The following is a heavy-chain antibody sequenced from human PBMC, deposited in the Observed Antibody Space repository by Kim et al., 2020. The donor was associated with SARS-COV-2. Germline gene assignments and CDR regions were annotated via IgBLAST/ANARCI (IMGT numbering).Heavy chain of an antibody. Sequence: SETLSLTCTVSGGSISSGDYYWSWIRQPPGKGLEWIGYIYYSGSTYYNPSLKSRVTISVDTSKNQFSLKLSSVTAADTAVYYCARDCGGDCYRVEDAFDIWGQGTMVTVSS. D-gene: IGHD2-21*01. V-gene: IGHV4-30-4*01. J-gene: IGHJ3*02. CDR3: ARDCGGDCYRVEDAFDI. CDR1: GGSISSGDYY. CDR2: IYYSGST.